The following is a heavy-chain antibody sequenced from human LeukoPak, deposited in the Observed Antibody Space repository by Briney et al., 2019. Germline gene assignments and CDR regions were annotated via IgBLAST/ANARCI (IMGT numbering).Heavy chain of an antibody. CDR1: GFTFSSYE. CDR2: ISSSGHIV. Sequence: PGGSLRPSCAASGFTFSSYEMNWVRQAPGKGLEWVSYISSSGHIVYYADSVKGRFTISRDNAKNSLYLQMNSLRAEDTAVYYCARENYYDYSGYYYLEYWGQGTLVTVSS. D-gene: IGHD3-22*01. J-gene: IGHJ4*02. V-gene: IGHV3-48*03. CDR3: ARENYYDYSGYYYLEY.